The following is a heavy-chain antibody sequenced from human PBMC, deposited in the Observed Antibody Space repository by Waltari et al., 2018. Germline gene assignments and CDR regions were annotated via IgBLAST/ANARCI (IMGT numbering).Heavy chain of an antibody. J-gene: IGHJ6*02. CDR2: INHSGST. D-gene: IGHD5-12*01. CDR1: GGSFSGYS. Sequence: QVQLQQWGAGLLTPSETLSPTCAVYGGSFSGYSWSWIRQPPGTGLEWIGEINHSGSTNYNPSLKSRVTISVDTSKNQFSLKLSSVTAADTAVYYCARRRGYNYYYYGMDVWGQGTTVTVSS. CDR3: ARRRGYNYYYYGMDV. V-gene: IGHV4-34*01.